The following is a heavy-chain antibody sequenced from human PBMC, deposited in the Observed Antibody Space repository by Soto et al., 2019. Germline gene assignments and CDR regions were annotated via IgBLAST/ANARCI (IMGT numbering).Heavy chain of an antibody. J-gene: IGHJ4*02. CDR3: AKESAGITSNFDY. V-gene: IGHV3-21*01. CDR2: ISSTTNYI. Sequence: GGSLRLSCAASGFTSTRYSMNWVRQAPGKGLEWVSSISSTTNYIYYADSMKGRFTVSRDNAKNSVYLEMNSLSAEDTAVYYCAKESAGITSNFDYWGQGTLVTVSS. CDR1: GFTSTRYS.